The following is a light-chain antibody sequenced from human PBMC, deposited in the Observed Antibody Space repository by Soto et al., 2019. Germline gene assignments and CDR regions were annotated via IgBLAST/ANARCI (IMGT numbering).Light chain of an antibody. CDR2: GAS. V-gene: IGKV3-20*01. CDR3: QQYGSPFT. Sequence: EIVLTQSPGTLSLSPGETATLSCRASQSVSSGFLAWYQQKPGQAPRLLIYGASTRATGIPDRFTGGGSGTDFTLTISRLEPEDFAVYYCQQYGSPFTFGPGTKVDIK. CDR1: QSVSSGF. J-gene: IGKJ3*01.